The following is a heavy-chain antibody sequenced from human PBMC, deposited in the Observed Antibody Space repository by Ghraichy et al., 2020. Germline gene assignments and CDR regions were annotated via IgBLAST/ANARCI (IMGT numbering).Heavy chain of an antibody. D-gene: IGHD3-3*01. J-gene: IGHJ4*02. CDR3: AKDRLSGYNVLWSGPCRGRNY. Sequence: GGSLRLSCAASGFTFSSYGMHWVRQAPGKGLEWVAVITYDGSNKYYADSVKGRFTISRDNSKNTLYLQMNSLRAEDTAVYYCAKDRLSGYNVLWSGPCRGRNYGGQGTLVTVSS. CDR2: ITYDGSNK. CDR1: GFTFSSYG. V-gene: IGHV3-30*18.